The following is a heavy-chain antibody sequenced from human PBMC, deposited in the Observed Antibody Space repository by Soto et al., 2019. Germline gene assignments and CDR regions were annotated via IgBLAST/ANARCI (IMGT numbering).Heavy chain of an antibody. Sequence: QVRLQEWGPGLVKPSQTLSLKCSVSGGSITTGGRYWSWIRQLPGKGLEWIGDIYYRGNTYYNASLKSRVTITVEAAKVNFSLKLSSVTAEDTAVYYCAQALVFTGGDGFDIWGQGRLVTVSS. CDR2: IYYRGNT. CDR1: GGSITTGGRY. D-gene: IGHD1-1*01. J-gene: IGHJ3*02. V-gene: IGHV4-31*02. CDR3: AQALVFTGGDGFDI.